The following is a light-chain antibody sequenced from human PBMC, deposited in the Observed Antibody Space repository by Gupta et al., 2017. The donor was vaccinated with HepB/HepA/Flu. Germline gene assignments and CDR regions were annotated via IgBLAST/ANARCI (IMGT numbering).Light chain of an antibody. V-gene: IGKV3-15*01. J-gene: IGKJ1*01. CDR2: GAT. CDR1: QSVSSN. Sequence: ELVMPQSPATLSVSPGERATLSCGARQSVSSNLAWYQQTAGQAPRLLICGATTGAAGIPARFSGGGSGEEFTLTISRLQAEDFALYFLQQDNTWPRTFGQGTKLEIK. CDR3: QQDNTWPRT.